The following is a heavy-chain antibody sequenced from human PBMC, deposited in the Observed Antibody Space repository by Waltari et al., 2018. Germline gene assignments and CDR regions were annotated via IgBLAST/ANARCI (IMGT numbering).Heavy chain of an antibody. Sequence: EVQLLESGGGLVQPGGSLRLSCAPSGFPFSRFALRWVRQAPGKGLEWVSTIGASGGSTYYANSVKGRFTISRDNSKNTLYLQISSLRAEDTALYFCAKDQNRLLDYYPMDVWGQGTTVTVSS. D-gene: IGHD2-21*02. V-gene: IGHV3-23*01. J-gene: IGHJ6*02. CDR3: AKDQNRLLDYYPMDV. CDR2: IGASGGST. CDR1: GFPFSRFA.